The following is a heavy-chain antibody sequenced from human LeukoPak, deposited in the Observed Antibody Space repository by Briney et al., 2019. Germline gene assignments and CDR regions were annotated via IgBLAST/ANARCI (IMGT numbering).Heavy chain of an antibody. CDR1: GFTFSNAW. CDR2: IKSKTDGGTT. D-gene: IGHD5-24*01. V-gene: IGHV3-15*01. Sequence: PGGSLRLSCAASGFTFSNAWMSWVRQAPGKGLEWVGRIKSKTDGGTTDYAAPVKGRFTISRDDSKNTLYLQMNSLKTEDTAVYYCARDMDTIVAARGERDYMDVWGKGTTVTVSS. J-gene: IGHJ6*03. CDR3: ARDMDTIVAARGERDYMDV.